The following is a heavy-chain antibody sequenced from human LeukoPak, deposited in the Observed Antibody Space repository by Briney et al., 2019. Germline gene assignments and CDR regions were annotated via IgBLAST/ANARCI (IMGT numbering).Heavy chain of an antibody. CDR2: IYVSGST. J-gene: IGHJ1*01. V-gene: IGHV4-4*07. Sequence: SETLTLTCTVSGGSISNYYWSWIRQPAGKGLEWVGRIYVSGSTNYNPSLKGRVTMSLDTVKNQFSLKLTSIIAADTAVYYCARVRQGYLQHWGQGTLVTVSS. CDR1: GGSISNYY. CDR3: ARVRQGYLQH.